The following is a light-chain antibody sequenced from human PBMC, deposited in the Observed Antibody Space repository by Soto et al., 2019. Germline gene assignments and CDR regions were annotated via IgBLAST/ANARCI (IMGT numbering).Light chain of an antibody. CDR3: QQAASFPIT. Sequence: DIQMTQSTSTLSASVGDRVSVTCRASQGVSTWLAWYQQKPGKAPNLLIYTASSLQSGVPSRFSGSGSGTDFTLTINGLQPEDFATYYCQQAASFPITFGQGTRLEIK. CDR1: QGVSTW. CDR2: TAS. V-gene: IGKV1-12*01. J-gene: IGKJ5*01.